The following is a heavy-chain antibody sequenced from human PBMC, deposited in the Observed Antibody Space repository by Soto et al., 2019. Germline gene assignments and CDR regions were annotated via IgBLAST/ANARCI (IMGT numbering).Heavy chain of an antibody. Sequence: SETLSLTCSVSGGPINSSSYCWGWIRQPPGKGLEWIGSIYHSGSSYYNPSLKSRVTISVETSKNLFSLKLSSVTAADTAVYYCARVIVVVPAAIRWFDPWGQGTLVTVSS. CDR1: GGPINSSSYC. CDR3: ARVIVVVPAAIRWFDP. V-gene: IGHV4-39*01. CDR2: IYHSGSS. D-gene: IGHD2-2*02. J-gene: IGHJ5*02.